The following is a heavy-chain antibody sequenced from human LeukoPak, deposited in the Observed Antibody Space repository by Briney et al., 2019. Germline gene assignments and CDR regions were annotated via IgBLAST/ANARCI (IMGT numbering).Heavy chain of an antibody. V-gene: IGHV3-23*01. D-gene: IGHD2-2*01. CDR2: ISGSGGST. CDR3: AKDHCSSTSCYETPPPHFDY. J-gene: IGHJ4*02. CDR1: GFTFSSYA. Sequence: PGGSLRLSCAASGFTFSSYAMSWVRQAPGKGLEWVSAISGSGGSTYYADSMKGRFTISRDNSKNTLYLQMNSLRAEDTAVYYCAKDHCSSTSCYETPPPHFDYWGQGTLVTVSS.